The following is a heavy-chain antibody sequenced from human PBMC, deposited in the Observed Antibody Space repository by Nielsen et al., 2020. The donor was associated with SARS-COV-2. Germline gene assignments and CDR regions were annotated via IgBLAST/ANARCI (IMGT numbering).Heavy chain of an antibody. CDR3: AKDTRSGLVRGVITDY. Sequence: GESLKISCAASGFIFSSYGMRWVRQAPGKGLEWVAVISYDGNNKYYSDSVKGRFTISRDNSKNTLYLQMNSLRAEDTAVYYCAKDTRSGLVRGVITDYWGQGTLVTVSS. D-gene: IGHD3-10*01. CDR1: GFIFSSYG. J-gene: IGHJ4*02. V-gene: IGHV3-30*18. CDR2: ISYDGNNK.